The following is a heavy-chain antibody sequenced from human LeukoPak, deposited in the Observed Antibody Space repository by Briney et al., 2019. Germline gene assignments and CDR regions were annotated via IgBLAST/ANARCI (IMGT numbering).Heavy chain of an antibody. V-gene: IGHV4-61*10. CDR2: IYYSGST. Sequence: SQTLSLTCTVSGGSISSGSYYWSWIRQPAGKGLEWIGYIYYSGSTNYNPSLKSRVTISVDTSKNQFSLKLSSVTAADTAVYYCARDRYYDYVWGSYRPYNWFDPWGQGTLVTVSS. CDR3: ARDRYYDYVWGSYRPYNWFDP. D-gene: IGHD3-16*02. CDR1: GGSISSGSYY. J-gene: IGHJ5*02.